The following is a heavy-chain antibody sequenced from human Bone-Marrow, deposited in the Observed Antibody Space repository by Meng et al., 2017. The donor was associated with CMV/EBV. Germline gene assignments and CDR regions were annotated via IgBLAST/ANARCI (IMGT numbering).Heavy chain of an antibody. Sequence: GGSLRLSCAASGFTFSSYSMNWVRRAPGKGLEWVSSISSSSSYIYYADSVKGRFTISRDNAKNSLYLQMNSLRAEDTAVYYCARAYPSRGFADWGPGNLVNVSS. CDR2: ISSSSSYI. V-gene: IGHV3-21*01. J-gene: IGHJ4*02. CDR3: ARAYPSRGFAD. D-gene: IGHD3-16*01. CDR1: GFTFSSYS.